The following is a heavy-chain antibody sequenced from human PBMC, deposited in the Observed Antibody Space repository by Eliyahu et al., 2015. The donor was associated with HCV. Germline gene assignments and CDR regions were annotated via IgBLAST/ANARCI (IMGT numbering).Heavy chain of an antibody. V-gene: IGHV3-30*18. CDR2: ISYDGSNK. J-gene: IGHJ4*02. Sequence: QVQLVESGGGVVQPGRSLRLSCAASGFTFSXYGMHWVRQAPGKGLXWVAVISYDGSNKYYADAVKGRFTISRDNSKNTLYLQMNSLRAEDTAVYYCAKDGVYYDSSGTYEADYFDYWGQGTLVTVSS. CDR1: GFTFSXYG. CDR3: AKDGVYYDSSGTYEADYFDY. D-gene: IGHD3-22*01.